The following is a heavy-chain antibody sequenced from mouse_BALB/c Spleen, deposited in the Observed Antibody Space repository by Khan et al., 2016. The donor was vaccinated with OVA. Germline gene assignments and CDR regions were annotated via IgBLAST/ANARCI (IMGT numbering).Heavy chain of an antibody. V-gene: IGHV1-7*01. CDR3: TRDRINY. CDR2: INPTSGYT. CDR1: GYTFTTYC. J-gene: IGHJ2*01. Sequence: QVQLKESGAELAKPGASVKMSCKASGYTFTTYCMHWVKQRPGQGLEWFGYINPTSGYTDYNDKFKDRATLSADKSSSTSFLQLNSLTSEDAAVYYCTRDRINYWGQGTTLTVSS.